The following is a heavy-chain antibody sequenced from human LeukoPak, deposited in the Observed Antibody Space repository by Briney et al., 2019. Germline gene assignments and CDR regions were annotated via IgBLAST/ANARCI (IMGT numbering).Heavy chain of an antibody. CDR3: AKIPTGIAVGYFDY. Sequence: GGSLRLSCAASGFTFSSYSMNWVRQAPGKGLEWVSAISGSGGSTYYADSVKGRFTISRDNSKNTLYLQMNSLRAEDTAVYYCAKIPTGIAVGYFDYWGQGTLVTVSS. CDR1: GFTFSSYS. J-gene: IGHJ4*02. V-gene: IGHV3-23*01. CDR2: ISGSGGST. D-gene: IGHD6-19*01.